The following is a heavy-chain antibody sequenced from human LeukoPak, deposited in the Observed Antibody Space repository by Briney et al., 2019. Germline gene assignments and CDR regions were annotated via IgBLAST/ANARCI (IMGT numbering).Heavy chain of an antibody. D-gene: IGHD3-22*01. CDR3: ARVHTHYYDSSAYYLENPVFDY. CDR2: ISPKRGDT. V-gene: IGHV1-2*06. J-gene: IGHJ4*02. Sequence: ASVKVSCKASGYTFTGYYVHWVRQAPGQGLEWLGRISPKRGDTKYAQKFQGRVTMTRDTSISTAYMELSRLTSDDTAVYYCARVHTHYYDSSAYYLENPVFDYWGQGTLVTVSS. CDR1: GYTFTGYY.